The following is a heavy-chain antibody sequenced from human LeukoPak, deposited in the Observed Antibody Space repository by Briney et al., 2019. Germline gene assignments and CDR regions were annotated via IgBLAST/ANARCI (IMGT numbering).Heavy chain of an antibody. CDR2: IKQDGSEK. CDR1: GFTLSRYW. CDR3: ARWGRDY. J-gene: IGHJ4*02. V-gene: IGHV3-7*04. Sequence: GGSLRLPCAASGFTLSRYWMSWVRQAPGKGLEWVANIKQDGSEKYVDSVKGRFTISRDNAKNSVYLQMNSLRAEDTAVYYCARWGRDYWGRGTLVTVSS. D-gene: IGHD3-16*01.